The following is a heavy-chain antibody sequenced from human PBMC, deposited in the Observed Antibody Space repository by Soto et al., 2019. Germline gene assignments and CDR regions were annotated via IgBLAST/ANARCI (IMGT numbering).Heavy chain of an antibody. CDR1: GYTLTELS. CDR2: FDPEDGET. D-gene: IGHD3-9*01. Sequence: ASVKVSCKVSGYTLTELSMHWVRQAPGKGLEWMGGFDPEDGETIYAQKFQGRVTMTEDTSTDTAYMELSSLRSEDTAVYYCAKGSELRYFDWLYSYFDYWGQGTLVTVSS. J-gene: IGHJ4*02. V-gene: IGHV1-24*01. CDR3: AKGSELRYFDWLYSYFDY.